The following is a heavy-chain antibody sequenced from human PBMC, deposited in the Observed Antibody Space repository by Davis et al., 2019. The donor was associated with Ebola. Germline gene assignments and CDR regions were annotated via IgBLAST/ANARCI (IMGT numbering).Heavy chain of an antibody. D-gene: IGHD3-22*01. V-gene: IGHV3-30-3*01. J-gene: IGHJ4*02. CDR2: ISYDGSNK. CDR3: ARDLLTYYYDGGAFGY. Sequence: GGSLRLSCAASGFTFSNYDMYWVRQAPGRGLEWVALISYDGSNKYYADSVKGRITISRDNSKNTLFLQMNSLRPEDTAVYYCARDLLTYYYDGGAFGYWGQGTLVTVSS. CDR1: GFTFSNYD.